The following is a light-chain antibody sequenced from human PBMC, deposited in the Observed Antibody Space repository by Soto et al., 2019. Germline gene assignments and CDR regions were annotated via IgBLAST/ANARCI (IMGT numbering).Light chain of an antibody. CDR1: SSNVGSNT. V-gene: IGLV1-44*01. J-gene: IGLJ3*02. CDR2: SDD. CDR3: ASWEDSLNGWV. Sequence: QPVLTQPPPASGTPGQRVTISCSGSSSNVGSNTVSWYQQLPGTAPKVLIYSDDQRPSGVPDRFSGSRSGSSASLAISGLQSGDEADYYCASWEDSLNGWVIGGGTKVTVL.